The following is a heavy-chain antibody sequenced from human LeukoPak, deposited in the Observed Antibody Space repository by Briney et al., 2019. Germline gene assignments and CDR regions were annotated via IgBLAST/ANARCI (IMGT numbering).Heavy chain of an antibody. V-gene: IGHV4-59*01. Sequence: KPSETLSLTCTVSGGSIRSYYWSWIRQPPGKGLEWIAYIYYSGTTNYNPSLKSRVTISVDTSKNQFSLKMTSVTAADTAVYYCARDPGSSWYDKWGRGTLVTVSS. CDR2: IYYSGTT. D-gene: IGHD6-13*01. CDR3: ARDPGSSWYDK. CDR1: GGSIRSYY. J-gene: IGHJ5*02.